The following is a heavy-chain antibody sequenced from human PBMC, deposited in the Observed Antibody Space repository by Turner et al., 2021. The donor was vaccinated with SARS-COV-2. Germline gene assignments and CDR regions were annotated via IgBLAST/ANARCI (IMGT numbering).Heavy chain of an antibody. CDR3: ARARWHYYDSSGYYPDAFDI. V-gene: IGHV3-21*01. CDR1: GFTFRSYS. Sequence: EVQLVESGGGLVKPGGSLRLSCAASGFTFRSYSMNWVRQATGKGLEWVSSISSSSSYIYYADSVKGRFTISRDNAKNSLYLQMNSLRAEDTAVYYCARARWHYYDSSGYYPDAFDIWGQGTMVTVSS. J-gene: IGHJ3*02. D-gene: IGHD3-22*01. CDR2: ISSSSSYI.